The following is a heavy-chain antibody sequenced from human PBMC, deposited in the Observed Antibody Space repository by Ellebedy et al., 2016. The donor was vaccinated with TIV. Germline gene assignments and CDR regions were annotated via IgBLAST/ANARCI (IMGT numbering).Heavy chain of an antibody. D-gene: IGHD6-19*01. CDR1: GLTFSSYG. CDR3: ARGSSGWPGYFQH. Sequence: GESLKISCAASGLTFSSYGMHWVRQAPGKGLEWVAVISYDGSNKYYADSVKGRFTISRDNSKNTLYLQMNSLRAEDTAVYYCARGSSGWPGYFQHWGQGTLVTVSS. CDR2: ISYDGSNK. J-gene: IGHJ1*01. V-gene: IGHV3-30*03.